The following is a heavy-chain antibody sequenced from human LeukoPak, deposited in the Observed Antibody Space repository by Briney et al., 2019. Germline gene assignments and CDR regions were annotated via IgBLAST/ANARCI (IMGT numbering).Heavy chain of an antibody. Sequence: GGSLRLSCAASGFTFSSYAMSWVRQAPGKGLEWVSAISGSGGRTYYADSVKGRFTISRDNSKNTLYMQMNSLRAEDTALYYGAKPRGLDFWSGYYNPDAFDIWGQGRMVTVSS. CDR2: ISGSGGRT. CDR1: GFTFSSYA. CDR3: AKPRGLDFWSGYYNPDAFDI. J-gene: IGHJ3*02. V-gene: IGHV3-23*01. D-gene: IGHD3-3*01.